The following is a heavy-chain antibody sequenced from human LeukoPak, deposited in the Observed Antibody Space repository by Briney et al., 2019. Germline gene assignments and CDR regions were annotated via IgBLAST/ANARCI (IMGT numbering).Heavy chain of an antibody. CDR2: ITPLFGTA. CDR1: GGTFSKYS. CDR3: ARDYYDSSGYCDY. J-gene: IGHJ4*02. Sequence: GASVKVSCKASGGTFSKYSISWVRQRPGQGLEWMGGITPLFGTANYAQKFQGRVTITADESASTAYMELSSLRSEDTAVYYCARDYYDSSGYCDYWGQGTLVTVSS. D-gene: IGHD3-22*01. V-gene: IGHV1-69*13.